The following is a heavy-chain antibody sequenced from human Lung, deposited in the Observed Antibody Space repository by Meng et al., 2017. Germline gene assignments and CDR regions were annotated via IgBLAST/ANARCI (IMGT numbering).Heavy chain of an antibody. V-gene: IGHV1-69*10. CDR3: ATEYCGSTSCYVDF. Sequence: QVQLLQSGAEVKKPGSSVTVSCKASGGTFTTYTFNWVRQAPGHGLDWMGQIIPVLGIANYAQKFQGRVTITADKSTSTAYMELSSLTHDDTAIYFCATEYCGSTSCYVDFWGQGTLVTVSS. D-gene: IGHD2-2*01. J-gene: IGHJ4*02. CDR2: IIPVLGIA. CDR1: GGTFTTYT.